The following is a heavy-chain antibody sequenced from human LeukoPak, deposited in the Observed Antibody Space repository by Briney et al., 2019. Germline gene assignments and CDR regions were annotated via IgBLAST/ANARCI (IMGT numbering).Heavy chain of an antibody. V-gene: IGHV4-39*01. J-gene: IGHJ4*02. Sequence: SEALSLTCIVSGGSISGRSYYWGWIRQPPEKGLEWVGSIYHTGGITYYSPSLKSRVTMSVDTSKSQFSLKLSSVTAADTAVYYCARHTDSDYVWGFDFWGQGTLVTVSS. CDR2: IYHTGGIT. CDR3: ARHTDSDYVWGFDF. CDR1: GGSISGRSYY. D-gene: IGHD3-16*01.